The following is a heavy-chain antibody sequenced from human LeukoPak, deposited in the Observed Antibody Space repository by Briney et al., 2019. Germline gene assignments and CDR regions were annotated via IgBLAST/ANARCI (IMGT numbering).Heavy chain of an antibody. CDR2: INNDGSYA. CDR1: GFPFSSYW. V-gene: IGHV3-74*01. CDR3: ARKHSSWEYYYYGMDV. J-gene: IGHJ6*02. D-gene: IGHD6-13*01. Sequence: GGSLRLSCVASGFPFSSYWLHWVRQAPGKGLVWISHINNDGSYATYAESVKGRFTISRDNAKNTLFLQMNSLRAEDTAVYYCARKHSSWEYYYYGMDVWGQGTTVTVSS.